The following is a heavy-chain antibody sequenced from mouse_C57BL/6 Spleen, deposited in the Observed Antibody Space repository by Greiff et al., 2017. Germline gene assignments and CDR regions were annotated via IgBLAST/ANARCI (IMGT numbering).Heavy chain of an antibody. Sequence: EVHLVESGGGLVKPGGSLKLSCAASGFTFSDYGMHWVRQAPEKGLEWVAYISSGSSTIYYADTVKGRFTISRDNAKNTLFLQMTSLRSEDTAMYYCARKVFSYAMDYWGQGTSVTVSS. J-gene: IGHJ4*01. CDR1: GFTFSDYG. V-gene: IGHV5-17*01. CDR2: ISSGSSTI. CDR3: ARKVFSYAMDY.